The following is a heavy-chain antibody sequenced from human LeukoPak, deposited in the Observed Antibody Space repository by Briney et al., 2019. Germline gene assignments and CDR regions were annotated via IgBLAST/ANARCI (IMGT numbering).Heavy chain of an antibody. J-gene: IGHJ6*03. Sequence: SETLSLTCTASGGSISSHYWSWIRQPPGKGLEWIGYIYYSGSTNYNPSLKSRVTISVDTSKNQFSLKLSSVTAADTAVYYCASSSAAPRYYYYYYMDVWGKGTTVTVSS. V-gene: IGHV4-59*11. CDR2: IYYSGST. CDR3: ASSSAAPRYYYYYYMDV. CDR1: GGSISSHY. D-gene: IGHD2-15*01.